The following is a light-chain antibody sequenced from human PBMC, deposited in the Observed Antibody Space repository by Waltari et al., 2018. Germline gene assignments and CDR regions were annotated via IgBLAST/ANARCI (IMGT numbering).Light chain of an antibody. CDR3: QVWDTTGDHVA. V-gene: IGLV3-21*02. CDR1: NIPSKA. CDR2: DDR. Sequence: SYVLTQPPSVSVAPRRTAQITCAGNNIPSKAVHWYQQKPGQAPVLVVHDDRDRPSGIPERFSGSNSGSTATLTVSRVEAGDEADYYCQVWDTTGDHVAFGGGTRLTVL. J-gene: IGLJ2*01.